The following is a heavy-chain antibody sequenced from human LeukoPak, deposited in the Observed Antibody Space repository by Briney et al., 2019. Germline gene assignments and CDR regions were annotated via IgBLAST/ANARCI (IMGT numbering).Heavy chain of an antibody. CDR3: ARDNYDFWSGYLYYYYMDV. J-gene: IGHJ6*03. CDR2: IKQDGSEK. Sequence: GGSLRLSCAASGFTFSSYWMSWVRQAPGKGLEWVANIKQDGSEKYYVDSVKGRFTISRDNAKNSLHLQMNSLRAEDTAVYYCARDNYDFWSGYLYYYYMDVWGKGTTVTVSS. V-gene: IGHV3-7*01. CDR1: GFTFSSYW. D-gene: IGHD3-3*01.